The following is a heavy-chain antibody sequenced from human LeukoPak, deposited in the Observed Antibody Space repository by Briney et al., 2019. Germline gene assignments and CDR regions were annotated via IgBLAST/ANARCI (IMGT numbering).Heavy chain of an antibody. D-gene: IGHD2-21*01. V-gene: IGHV3-23*01. CDR1: GFTFSSYA. Sequence: GGSLRLSCAASGFTFSSYAMTWVRQAPGKGLEWVSTVSGSGGSTYYADSVKGRFTISRDNSKNTLFLQMNSLRAEDKALYYFPKVLWGLPLLSSDHWGKGPLAPVP. CDR2: VSGSGGST. CDR3: PKVLWGLPLLSSDH. J-gene: IGHJ4*02.